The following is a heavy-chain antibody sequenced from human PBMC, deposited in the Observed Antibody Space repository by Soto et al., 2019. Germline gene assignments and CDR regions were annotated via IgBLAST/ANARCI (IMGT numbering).Heavy chain of an antibody. D-gene: IGHD5-12*01. CDR3: ARDLAYMPGWLRNYYYYGMDV. CDR2: IIPIFGTA. J-gene: IGHJ6*02. Sequence: SVKVSCKASGGTFSSYAISWVRRAPGQGLEWMGGIIPIFGTANYAQKFQGRVTITADESTSTAYMELSSLRSEDTAVYYCARDLAYMPGWLRNYYYYGMDVWGQGTTVTVSS. V-gene: IGHV1-69*13. CDR1: GGTFSSYA.